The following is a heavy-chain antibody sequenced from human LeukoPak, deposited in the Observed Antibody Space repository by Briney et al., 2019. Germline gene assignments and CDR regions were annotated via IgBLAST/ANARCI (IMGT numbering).Heavy chain of an antibody. J-gene: IGHJ4*02. Sequence: GGSLRLSCAASGFTFDDYAMHWVRQAPGKGLEWVSGISWNSGSIGYADSVKGRFTISRDNAKNSLYLQMNSLRAEDMALYYCAKEGDCSSTSCYIDYWGQGTLVTASS. CDR2: ISWNSGSI. V-gene: IGHV3-9*03. CDR3: AKEGDCSSTSCYIDY. D-gene: IGHD2-2*02. CDR1: GFTFDDYA.